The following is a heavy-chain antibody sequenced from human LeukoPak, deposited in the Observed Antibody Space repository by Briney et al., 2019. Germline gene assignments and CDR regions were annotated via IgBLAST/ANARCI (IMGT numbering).Heavy chain of an antibody. CDR2: ISSSSSYI. V-gene: IGHV3-21*01. Sequence: GGSLRLSCAASGFTFSSYSMNWVRQAPGKWLEWVSSISSSSSYIYYADSVKGRSTISRDNAKNSLYLQMNSPRAEDTAVYYCARAYYDSSGMPDYWGQGTLVTVSS. CDR1: GFTFSSYS. J-gene: IGHJ4*02. D-gene: IGHD3-22*01. CDR3: ARAYYDSSGMPDY.